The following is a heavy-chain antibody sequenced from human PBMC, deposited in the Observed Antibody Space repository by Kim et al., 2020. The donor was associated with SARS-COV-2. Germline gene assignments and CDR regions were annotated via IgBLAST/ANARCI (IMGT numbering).Heavy chain of an antibody. Sequence: SETLSLTCTVSGGSISSYYWSWIWQPAGKGLEWIGRIYISGSTNYNPSLKSRVTMSVDTSKNQFSLKLSSVTAADTAVYYCARVAEWVVGGGYSYERAFDIWGQGTMVTVSS. CDR2: IYISGST. V-gene: IGHV4-4*07. D-gene: IGHD5-18*01. CDR1: GGSISSYY. J-gene: IGHJ3*02. CDR3: ARVAEWVVGGGYSYERAFDI.